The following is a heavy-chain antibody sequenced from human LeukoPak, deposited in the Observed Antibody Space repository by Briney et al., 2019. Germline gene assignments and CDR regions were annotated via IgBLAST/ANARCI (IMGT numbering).Heavy chain of an antibody. D-gene: IGHD4-17*01. J-gene: IGHJ5*02. CDR2: ISYDGSNK. Sequence: GRSLRLSCAASGFTFSSYAMHWVRQAPGKGLEWVAVISYDGSNKYHADSVKGRFTISRDNSKNTLYLQMNSLRAEDTAVYYCARDLPTVTTYLPFDPWGQGTLVTVSS. CDR3: ARDLPTVTTYLPFDP. CDR1: GFTFSSYA. V-gene: IGHV3-30-3*01.